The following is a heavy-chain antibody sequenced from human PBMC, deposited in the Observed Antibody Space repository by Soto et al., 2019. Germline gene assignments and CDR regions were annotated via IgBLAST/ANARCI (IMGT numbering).Heavy chain of an antibody. V-gene: IGHV4-59*01. Sequence: SETLSLTCTVSGNSISSYYWSWIRQPPGKGLEWIGYVHYIGSTNYNPSLKSRVTISINTSKNQFSLKLTSVTAADTAVYYCARWRFEGYNWFDPWGQGTLVTVFS. CDR1: GNSISSYY. J-gene: IGHJ5*02. CDR3: ARWRFEGYNWFDP. D-gene: IGHD3-16*01. CDR2: VHYIGST.